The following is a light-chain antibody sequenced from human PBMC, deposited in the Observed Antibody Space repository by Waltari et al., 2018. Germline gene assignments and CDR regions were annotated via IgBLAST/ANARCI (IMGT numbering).Light chain of an antibody. J-gene: IGKJ3*01. CDR3: QQYNSYST. Sequence: QMTQSPSTLSASVGDRITITCRASQGINTWLAWYQQKPGKAPKLLIHRASTLETVVPSRFSGSGSGTEFTLTISSLQPEDFATYYCQQYNSYSTFGPGTRVDIK. CDR2: RAS. CDR1: QGINTW. V-gene: IGKV1-5*03.